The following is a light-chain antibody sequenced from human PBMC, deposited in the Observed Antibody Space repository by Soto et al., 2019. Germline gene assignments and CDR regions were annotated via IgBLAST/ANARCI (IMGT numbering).Light chain of an antibody. J-gene: IGKJ4*01. Sequence: DIQLTQSPSFLSASVGDRVTITCRASQDISDYLAWYQQKPGKAPKLLIYTASLLQSGVPSRFSGSASGTQFTLTISSLQPEDFATYYCQQFNIYPLTFGAGTKVEIK. V-gene: IGKV1-9*01. CDR1: QDISDY. CDR3: QQFNIYPLT. CDR2: TAS.